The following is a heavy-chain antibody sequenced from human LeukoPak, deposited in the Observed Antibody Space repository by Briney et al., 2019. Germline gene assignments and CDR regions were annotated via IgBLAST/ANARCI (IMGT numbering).Heavy chain of an antibody. J-gene: IGHJ4*02. CDR1: GRSISSSSYY. D-gene: IGHD3-10*01. CDR2: IYYSGST. V-gene: IGHV4-39*01. CDR3: ARHNHYGSGSFGD. Sequence: WETLSLTCTVSGRSISSSSYYWGWIRQPPGKGLEWIGSIYYSGSTYYNPSLKSRVTISVNTSKNQFSLNLSSVTAADTAVYYCARHNHYGSGSFGDWGQGTLVTVSS.